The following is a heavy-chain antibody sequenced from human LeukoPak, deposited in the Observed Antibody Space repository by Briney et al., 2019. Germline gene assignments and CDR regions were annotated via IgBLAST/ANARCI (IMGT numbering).Heavy chain of an antibody. J-gene: IGHJ4*02. V-gene: IGHV3-33*01. CDR3: ARGIYYYDSSGYPRLYDY. CDR1: GFTFSSYG. D-gene: IGHD3-22*01. CDR2: IWYDGSNK. Sequence: GGSLRLSCAASGFTFSSYGMHWVRQAPGKGLEWVAVIWYDGSNKYYADSVKGRFTISRDNSKNTLYLQMNSLRAGDTAVYYCARGIYYYDSSGYPRLYDYWGQGTLVTVSS.